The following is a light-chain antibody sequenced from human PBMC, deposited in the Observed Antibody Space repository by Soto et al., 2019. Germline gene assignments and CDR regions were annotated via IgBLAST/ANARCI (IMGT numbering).Light chain of an antibody. CDR2: WAS. CDR3: QQYYLLPLT. V-gene: IGKV4-1*01. Sequence: DIVMTQSPESLAVSLGERATIKCKSSQSVLYSSNNQNHLAWYQQKPGQPPKLLIYWASTRESGVPDRFSGSGSGTDFTLTISNLQTEDVAVYYCQQYYLLPLTFGPGTKVDIK. J-gene: IGKJ3*01. CDR1: QSVLYSSNNQNH.